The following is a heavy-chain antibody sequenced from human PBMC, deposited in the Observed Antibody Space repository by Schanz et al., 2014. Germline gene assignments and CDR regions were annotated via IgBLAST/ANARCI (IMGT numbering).Heavy chain of an antibody. CDR1: GFIFNDYY. CDR2: ISRDGTTS. D-gene: IGHD5-12*01. CDR3: ARDPNSVNELDY. V-gene: IGHV3-11*01. J-gene: IGHJ4*02. Sequence: QVQLVESGGGLVKPGGSLRLSCAASGFIFNDYYMNWIRQAPGKGLEWLSYISRDGTTSYYADSVKGRFTISRDNAKNSLYLEMTSLRGEDTAVYYCARDPNSVNELDYWGQGTLVTVSS.